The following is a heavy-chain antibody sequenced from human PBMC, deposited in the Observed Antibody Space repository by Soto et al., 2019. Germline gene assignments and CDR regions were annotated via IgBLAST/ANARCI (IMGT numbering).Heavy chain of an antibody. V-gene: IGHV4-31*03. J-gene: IGHJ4*02. CDR1: GGSISSGGYY. D-gene: IGHD5-12*01. Sequence: QVQLQESGPGLVKPSQTLSLTCTVSGGSISSGGYYWSWIRQHPGKGLEWIGYIYYSGSTYYNPSLKSRVTISVDTSKNQFSLKLSSVTAADTAVYYCARVFSGYSGYDLGVFDYWGQGTLVTVSS. CDR2: IYYSGST. CDR3: ARVFSGYSGYDLGVFDY.